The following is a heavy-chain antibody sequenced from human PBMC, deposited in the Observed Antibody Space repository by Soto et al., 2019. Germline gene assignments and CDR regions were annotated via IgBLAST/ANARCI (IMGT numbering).Heavy chain of an antibody. CDR1: GGSISSGGYY. CDR2: IYYSGST. CDR3: AGKLGYCSSTSCYGGDYYGMDV. Sequence: SETLSLTCTVSGGSISSGGYYWSWIRQHPGKGLEWIGYIYYSGSTYYNPSLKSRVTLSVDTSKNQISLKLSSVTAADTAVYYCAGKLGYCSSTSCYGGDYYGMDVWGQGTTVTVSS. J-gene: IGHJ6*02. V-gene: IGHV4-31*03. D-gene: IGHD2-2*01.